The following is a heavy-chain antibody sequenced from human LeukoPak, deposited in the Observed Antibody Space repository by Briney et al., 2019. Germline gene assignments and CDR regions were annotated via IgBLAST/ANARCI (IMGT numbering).Heavy chain of an antibody. Sequence: PGGSLRLSCAASGFTFSSYGMSWVRQAPGKGLEWVSAISGSGGSTYYADSVKGRFTISRDNAKNSLYLQMNSLRAEDTAVYYCARDLQFYYDSSGYYYPSHYFDYWGQGTLVTVSS. D-gene: IGHD3-22*01. CDR3: ARDLQFYYDSSGYYYPSHYFDY. J-gene: IGHJ4*02. CDR1: GFTFSSYG. CDR2: ISGSGGST. V-gene: IGHV3-23*01.